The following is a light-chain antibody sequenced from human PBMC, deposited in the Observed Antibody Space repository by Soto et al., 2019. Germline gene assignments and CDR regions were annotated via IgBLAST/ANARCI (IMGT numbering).Light chain of an antibody. J-gene: IGLJ1*01. CDR3: QSYDSSLSGYV. Sequence: QAVVTQPPSVSGAPGQRLTISCTGSSSNIGAGYDVHWYQQLPGTAPKLLIFGNNNRPSGVPDRFSVSQSGTSASLAITGLQAEDEADYYCQSYDSSLSGYVFATGTKLTVL. V-gene: IGLV1-40*01. CDR2: GNN. CDR1: SSNIGAGYD.